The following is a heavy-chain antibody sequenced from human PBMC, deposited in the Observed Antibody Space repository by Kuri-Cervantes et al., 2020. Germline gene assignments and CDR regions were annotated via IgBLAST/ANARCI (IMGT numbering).Heavy chain of an antibody. V-gene: IGHV4-61*02. CDR2: IYTSGST. CDR1: DGSISSGSYY. D-gene: IGHD4-17*01. J-gene: IGHJ4*02. CDR3: ARGTAPDY. Sequence: LRLSCTVSDGSISSGSYYWSWIRQPAGKGLEWIGRIYTSGSTNYNPSLKSRVTISVDTSKNQFSLKLSSVTAADTAVYYCARGTAPDYWGQGTLVTVSS.